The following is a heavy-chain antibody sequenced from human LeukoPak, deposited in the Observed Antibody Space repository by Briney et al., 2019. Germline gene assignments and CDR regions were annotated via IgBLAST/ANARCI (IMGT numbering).Heavy chain of an antibody. CDR3: ARAIRAAVVNAWDY. D-gene: IGHD2-21*01. V-gene: IGHV3-48*04. Sequence: GGSLRLSCAASGFSFNSYSMNWVRQAPGKGPEWVSYISGSSVTIYYADSVKGRFTISGDNAKNSLYLRMNSLRADDTAVYYCARAIRAAVVNAWDYWGQGTLVTVSS. J-gene: IGHJ4*02. CDR2: ISGSSVTI. CDR1: GFSFNSYS.